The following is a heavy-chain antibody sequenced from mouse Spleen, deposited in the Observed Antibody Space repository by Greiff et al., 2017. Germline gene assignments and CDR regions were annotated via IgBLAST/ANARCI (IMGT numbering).Heavy chain of an antibody. CDR1: GYTFTSYW. V-gene: IGHV1-50*01. D-gene: IGHD1-1*01. J-gene: IGHJ4*01. CDR2: IDPSDSYT. CDR3: ATYYCGSSYYAMDY. Sequence: VQLQQPGAELVKPGASVKLSCKASGYTFTSYWMQWVKQRPGQGLEWIGEIDPSDSYTNYNQKFKGKATLTVDTSSSTAYMQLSSLTSEDSAVYYCATYYCGSSYYAMDYWGQGTSVTVSS.